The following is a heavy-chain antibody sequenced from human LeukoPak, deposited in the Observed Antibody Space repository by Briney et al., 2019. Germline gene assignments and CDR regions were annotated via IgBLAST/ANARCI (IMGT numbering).Heavy chain of an antibody. CDR3: AIGHSSRLWFGELLNAFDI. CDR1: GYTFTSYG. V-gene: IGHV1-69*06. CDR2: IIPIFGTA. J-gene: IGHJ3*02. Sequence: EASVKVSCKASGYTFTSYGISWVRQAPGQGLEWMGGIIPIFGTANYAQKFQGRVTITADKSTSTAYMELSSLRSEDTAVYYCAIGHSSRLWFGELLNAFDIWGQGTMVTVSS. D-gene: IGHD3-10*01.